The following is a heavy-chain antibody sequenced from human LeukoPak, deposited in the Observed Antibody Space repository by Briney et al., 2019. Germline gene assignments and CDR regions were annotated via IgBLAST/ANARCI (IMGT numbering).Heavy chain of an antibody. V-gene: IGHV1-2*02. CDR1: GYTFTGYT. J-gene: IGHJ4*02. CDR2: INPNSGDT. CDR3: ARDQSRGYGFDY. Sequence: GASVKVFCKASGYTFTGYTMHWVRQAPGQGLEWMGWINPNSGDTKYTQKFQGRVTLTRDTSISTAYMELNRLRSDDTAVYYCARDQSRGYGFDYWGQGTLVTVSS. D-gene: IGHD5-12*01.